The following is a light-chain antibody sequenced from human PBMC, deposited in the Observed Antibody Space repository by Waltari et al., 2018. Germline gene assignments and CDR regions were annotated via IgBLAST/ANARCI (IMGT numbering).Light chain of an antibody. CDR1: QSVSSN. Sequence: EIVMTQSPATLSVSPGERATLSCRASQSVSSNLAWFQKKPGQAPRLLIYGASTRATGFSASFRGSGSGTEFTLTISSLQSEDFAVYFCLQYDNWPRVFGQGTKLEIK. CDR2: GAS. V-gene: IGKV3-15*01. J-gene: IGKJ2*01. CDR3: LQYDNWPRV.